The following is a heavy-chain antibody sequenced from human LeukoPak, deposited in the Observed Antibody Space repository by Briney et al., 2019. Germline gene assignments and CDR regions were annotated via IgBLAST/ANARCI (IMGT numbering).Heavy chain of an antibody. V-gene: IGHV3-7*01. CDR3: AREVVLAAINWFDP. CDR1: GFTFSSYW. J-gene: IGHJ5*02. Sequence: GGSLRLSCAASGFTFSSYWMSWVRQAPGKGLEWVANIKQDGSEKYYVDSVKGRFTISRDNAKHSLYLQMNSLRAEDTAVYYCAREVVLAAINWFDPWGQGTLVTVSS. CDR2: IKQDGSEK. D-gene: IGHD2-2*01.